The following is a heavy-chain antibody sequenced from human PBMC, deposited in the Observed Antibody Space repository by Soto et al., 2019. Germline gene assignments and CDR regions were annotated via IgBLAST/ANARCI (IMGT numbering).Heavy chain of an antibody. CDR1: GFTFSSYA. V-gene: IGHV3-23*01. Sequence: EVQLLESGGGLVQPGGSLRLSCAASGFTFSSYAMSWVRQAPGKGLEWVSAISGSGGSTYYAHSVKGRFTISRDNAKNPLYLQMNSLRAEDTAVYYCAKDSILGGAFDIWGQGTMVTVSS. CDR3: AKDSILGGAFDI. J-gene: IGHJ3*02. D-gene: IGHD3-10*01. CDR2: ISGSGGST.